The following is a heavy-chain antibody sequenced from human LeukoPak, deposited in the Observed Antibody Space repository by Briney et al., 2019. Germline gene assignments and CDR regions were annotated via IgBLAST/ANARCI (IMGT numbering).Heavy chain of an antibody. V-gene: IGHV3-48*01. CDR3: AKDRIAAAGIDY. CDR1: GFTFSSYS. Sequence: GGSLRLSCAASGFTFSSYSMNWVRQAPGKGLGWVSYISSSSSTIYYADSVKGRFTISRDNSKDTLYLQMNSLRAEDTAVYYCAKDRIAAAGIDYWGQGTLVTVSS. J-gene: IGHJ4*02. D-gene: IGHD6-13*01. CDR2: ISSSSSTI.